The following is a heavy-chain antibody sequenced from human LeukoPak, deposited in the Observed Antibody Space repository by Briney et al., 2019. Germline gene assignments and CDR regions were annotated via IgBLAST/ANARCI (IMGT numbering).Heavy chain of an antibody. CDR3: ARHLSSSTSCWGY. CDR2: IYYSGST. D-gene: IGHD2-2*01. J-gene: IGHJ4*02. Sequence: SETLSLTCTVSGGSISSSSYYWGWIRQPPGKGLEWIGSIYYSGSTYYNASLKSRVTISVDTSKNQFSLKLSSVTAADTAVYYCARHLSSSTSCWGYWGQGTLVTVSS. CDR1: GGSISSSSYY. V-gene: IGHV4-39*01.